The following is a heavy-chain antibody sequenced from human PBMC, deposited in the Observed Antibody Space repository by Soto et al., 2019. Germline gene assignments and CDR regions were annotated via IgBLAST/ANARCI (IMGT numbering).Heavy chain of an antibody. CDR2: IYWNDDK. J-gene: IGHJ5*02. Sequence: SGPTLVNPPQTLTLTCTFSGFSLSTSGAGVGWMRRPAGKALEWLALIYWNDDKRYSPSLKSRLTITKDTSKNQVVLTMTNMDPVDTATYYCAHSEVGVVVLNWFDPWGQGTLVSAS. CDR1: GFSLSTSGAG. D-gene: IGHD3-22*01. CDR3: AHSEVGVVVLNWFDP. V-gene: IGHV2-5*01.